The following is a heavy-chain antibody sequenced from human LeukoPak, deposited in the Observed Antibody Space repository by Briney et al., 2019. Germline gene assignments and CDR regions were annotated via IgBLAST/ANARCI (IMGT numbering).Heavy chain of an antibody. CDR3: ARNTDRDAYMAS. J-gene: IGHJ5*02. CDR1: GFTLSSYW. CDR2: IKQDGTET. V-gene: IGHV3-7*01. Sequence: GGSLGLSCEVTGFTLSSYWMSWVRQAPGKGLEWVANIKQDGTETHYGDSVKGRFTISRDNAKNSLYLQLNSLRGEDTAVYYCARNTDRDAYMASWGQGTLVTVSS. D-gene: IGHD5-24*01.